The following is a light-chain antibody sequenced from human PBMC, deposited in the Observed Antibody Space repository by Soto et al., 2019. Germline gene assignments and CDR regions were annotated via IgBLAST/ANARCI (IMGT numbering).Light chain of an antibody. J-gene: IGLJ1*01. CDR3: ISYTNVLTYV. CDR1: SSDIGSYDH. CDR2: AVS. Sequence: QSALTQPASVSGSPGQSITISCSGTSSDIGSYDHVAWYQQFPGKSPKLIIYAVSDRPSGVSDRFSGSKSGISASLTISGLQTEDEADYYCISYTNVLTYVFGPGTKVTVL. V-gene: IGLV2-14*03.